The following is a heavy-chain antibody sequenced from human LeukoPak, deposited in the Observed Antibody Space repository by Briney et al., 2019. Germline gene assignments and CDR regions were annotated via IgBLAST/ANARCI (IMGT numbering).Heavy chain of an antibody. V-gene: IGHV3-7*03. D-gene: IGHD6-13*01. CDR3: ARDSGWWRFDF. CDR1: GLNFSSRW. CDR2: IKEDGSEK. J-gene: IGHJ4*02. Sequence: PGGSLRLSCAASGLNFSSRWMNWVRQASGQGLEWVASIKEDGSEKHYVDSVKGRFTISRDNGKNSLYLQMNSLGAEDTAVYYCARDSGWWRFDFWGQGTLVTVSS.